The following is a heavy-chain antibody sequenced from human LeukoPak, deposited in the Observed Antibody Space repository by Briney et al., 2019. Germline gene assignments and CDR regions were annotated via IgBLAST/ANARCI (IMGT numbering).Heavy chain of an antibody. CDR2: IIPIFGTA. CDR1: GGTFSSYA. D-gene: IGHD3-9*01. J-gene: IGHJ4*02. CDR3: ALNRYYDILTGYPFDY. Sequence: GASVKVSCKASGGTFSSYAISWVRQAPGQGLEWMGRIIPIFGTASYAQKFQGRVTITTDESTSTAYMELSSLRSEDTAVYYCALNRYYDILTGYPFDYWGQGTLVTVSS. V-gene: IGHV1-69*05.